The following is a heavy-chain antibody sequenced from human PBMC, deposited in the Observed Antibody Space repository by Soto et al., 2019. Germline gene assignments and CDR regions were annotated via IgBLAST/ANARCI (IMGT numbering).Heavy chain of an antibody. CDR2: MNPNSGNT. D-gene: IGHD4-17*01. CDR3: ARTLYGDNVDY. Sequence: QVQLVQFGADVKKPGASVKVSCKASGYTFTSYDINWVRQATGQGLEWMGWMNPNSGNTGYAQKFQGRVTMTRKTSISTAYMELSILRSENTAVDYCARTLYGDNVDYWGQGTLVTVSS. J-gene: IGHJ4*02. CDR1: GYTFTSYD. V-gene: IGHV1-8*01.